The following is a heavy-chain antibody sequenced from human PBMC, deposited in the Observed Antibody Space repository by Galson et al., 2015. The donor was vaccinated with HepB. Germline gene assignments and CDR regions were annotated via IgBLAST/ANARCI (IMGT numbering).Heavy chain of an antibody. CDR2: IDWDDDK. J-gene: IGHJ4*02. Sequence: PALVKPTQTLTLTCTFSGFSLSTNGMRVSWIRQPPGKALEWLARIDWDDDKFYSTSLQTRLTISKDTSKNQVVLTMTNMDPVDTGTYYCARIGYNTKEGCFEYWGQGTLVTVSS. CDR3: ARIGYNTKEGCFEY. D-gene: IGHD5-12*01. V-gene: IGHV2-70*04. CDR1: GFSLSTNGMR.